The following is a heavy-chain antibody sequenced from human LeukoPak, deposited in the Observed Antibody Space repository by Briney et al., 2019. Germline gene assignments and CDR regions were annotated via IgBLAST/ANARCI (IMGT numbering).Heavy chain of an antibody. CDR3: ATDYAGNSLWYYYGLGV. J-gene: IGHJ6*02. CDR2: INPNSGGT. CDR1: GYTFSGYY. V-gene: IGHV1-2*02. Sequence: ASVKVSCKASGYTFSGYYIHWVRQAPGQGLEWVGCINPNSGGTIYAQKSQDRVTVTRDTSISTAYMELNRLRSDDTAVYYCATDYAGNSLWYYYGLGVWGQGTTVTVSS. D-gene: IGHD4-23*01.